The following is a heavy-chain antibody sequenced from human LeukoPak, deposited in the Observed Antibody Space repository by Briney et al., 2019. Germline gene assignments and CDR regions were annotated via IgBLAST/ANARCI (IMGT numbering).Heavy chain of an antibody. D-gene: IGHD6-13*01. CDR2: INPSGGST. Sequence: ASVKVSCKASGYTFTSYYMHWVRQAPGQGLEWMGIINPSGGSTSYAQKFQGRVTMTRDTSISTAYMELSRLRSDDTALYYCARGGDSSSWYGWFDPWGQGTLVTVSS. CDR3: ARGGDSSSWYGWFDP. V-gene: IGHV1-46*01. J-gene: IGHJ5*02. CDR1: GYTFTSYY.